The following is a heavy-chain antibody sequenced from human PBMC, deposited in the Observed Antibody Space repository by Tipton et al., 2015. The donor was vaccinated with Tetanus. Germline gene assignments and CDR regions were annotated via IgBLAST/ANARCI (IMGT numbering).Heavy chain of an antibody. CDR2: LWFDGGDE. D-gene: IGHD2-15*01. J-gene: IGHJ6*02. CDR3: ARELDCSGGGCYSYGLDV. CDR1: GFTFRSYG. Sequence: SLRLSCAAPGFTFRSYGMHWVRQAPGKGLEWVAVLWFDGGDEYYADSVKGRFTISRDNSKNTVYLQMNSLRAEDTAVYYCARELDCSGGGCYSYGLDVWGQETTVTVSS. V-gene: IGHV3-33*01.